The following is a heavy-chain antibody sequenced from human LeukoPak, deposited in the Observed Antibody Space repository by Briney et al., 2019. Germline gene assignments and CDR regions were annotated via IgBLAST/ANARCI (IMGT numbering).Heavy chain of an antibody. Sequence: GGSLRLSCAASGFTFSSYAMSWVRQAPGKGLEWVSAISGSGGSTYYADSVKGRFTISRDNSKNTLYLPMNSLRAEDTAVYYCAKDYGESGSYPYYFDYWGQGTLVTVSS. CDR3: AKDYGESGSYPYYFDY. CDR1: GFTFSSYA. V-gene: IGHV3-23*01. CDR2: ISGSGGST. D-gene: IGHD1-26*01. J-gene: IGHJ4*02.